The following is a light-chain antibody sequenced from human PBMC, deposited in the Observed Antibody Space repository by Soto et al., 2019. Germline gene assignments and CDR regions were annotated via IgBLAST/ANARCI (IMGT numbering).Light chain of an antibody. CDR3: QQLNSYPRT. CDR1: QGISSY. V-gene: IGKV1-9*01. CDR2: AAS. J-gene: IGKJ1*01. Sequence: IQLTQSPSSLSASVGDRVTITCRASQGISSYLAWYQQKPGKAPKLLIYAASTLQSGVPSRLSGSGSGRDFTLTISSLQPEDFATYYCQQLNSYPRTFGQGTKVEIK.